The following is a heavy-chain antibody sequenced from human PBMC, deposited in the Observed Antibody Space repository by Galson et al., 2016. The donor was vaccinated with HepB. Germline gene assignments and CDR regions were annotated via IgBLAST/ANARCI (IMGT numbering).Heavy chain of an antibody. Sequence: SLRLSCAASGFPFSTYGMSWVRQAPGKGLEWVSGISGSGGSIYSADSVKGRFTISRDNSKNTLYLQMNSLRADDTAVYYCAKKSLVAGTATYVFDNWGQGTLFTVSS. CDR3: AKKSLVAGTATYVFDN. D-gene: IGHD6-19*01. V-gene: IGHV3-23*01. CDR2: ISGSGGSI. J-gene: IGHJ4*02. CDR1: GFPFSTYG.